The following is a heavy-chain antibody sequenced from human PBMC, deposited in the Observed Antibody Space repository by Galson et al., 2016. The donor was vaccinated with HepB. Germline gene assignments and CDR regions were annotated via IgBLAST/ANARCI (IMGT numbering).Heavy chain of an antibody. CDR1: GFSFRGHA. CDR2: ISSRTRTT. D-gene: IGHD2-15*01. Sequence: SLRLSCAVSGFSFRGHAMNWARQAPGKGLEWVSHISSRTRTTYYADSVKGRFTISRDNAKNSLYLQMNSLRDEDTAVYYCASQWVAVDYWGRGTLVTFSS. CDR3: ASQWVAVDY. V-gene: IGHV3-48*02. J-gene: IGHJ4*02.